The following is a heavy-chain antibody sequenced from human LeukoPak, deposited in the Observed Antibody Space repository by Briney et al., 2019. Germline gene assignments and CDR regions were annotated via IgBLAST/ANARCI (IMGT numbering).Heavy chain of an antibody. CDR2: ISGSGDST. CDR3: MRDSGAWYTPFDY. Sequence: GGSLRLSCAASGFTFSSYAMSWVRQAPGKGLEWVSAISGSGDSTYYADSVKGRFTISRDSSKNTLYLQMNSLRAEDTAVYYCMRDSGAWYTPFDYWGQGTLVTVSS. CDR1: GFTFSSYA. V-gene: IGHV3-23*01. D-gene: IGHD6-19*01. J-gene: IGHJ4*02.